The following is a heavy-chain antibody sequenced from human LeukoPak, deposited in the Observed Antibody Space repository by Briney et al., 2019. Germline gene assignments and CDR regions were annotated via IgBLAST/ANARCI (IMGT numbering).Heavy chain of an antibody. Sequence: GGSLRLSCVASGFPFDDYGMFWVRQSPGKGLEWVSSISWNSGIIDYADSVKGRFTISRDNAKNSLSLQMNSLRAEDTAVYYCARDEEGSSTYWGQGTLVTFSS. J-gene: IGHJ4*02. V-gene: IGHV3-9*01. CDR3: ARDEEGSSTY. CDR1: GFPFDDYG. CDR2: ISWNSGII. D-gene: IGHD6-6*01.